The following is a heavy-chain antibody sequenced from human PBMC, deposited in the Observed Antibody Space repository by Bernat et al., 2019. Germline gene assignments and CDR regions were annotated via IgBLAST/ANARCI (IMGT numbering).Heavy chain of an antibody. CDR3: AREGLGYDILTGYHYYYGMDV. CDR2: IYYSGST. J-gene: IGHJ6*02. V-gene: IGHV4-59*01. D-gene: IGHD3-9*01. Sequence: QVQLQESGPGLVKPSETLSLTCTVSGGSISSYYWSWIRQPPGKGLEWIGYIYYSGSTNYNPSLKSRVTISVDTSKNQFSLKLSSVTAADTAVYYCAREGLGYDILTGYHYYYGMDVWGQGTTVTVSS. CDR1: GGSISSYY.